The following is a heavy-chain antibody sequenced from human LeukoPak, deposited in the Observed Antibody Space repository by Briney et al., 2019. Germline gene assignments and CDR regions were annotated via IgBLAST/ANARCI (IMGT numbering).Heavy chain of an antibody. CDR1: GGSISSYY. CDR2: IYYSGST. CDR3: ARERDYSNYPVGWFDP. D-gene: IGHD4-11*01. V-gene: IGHV4-59*01. Sequence: PSETLSLTCTVSGGSISSYYWSWIRQPPGKGLKWIGYIYYSGSTNYNPSLKSRVTISVDTSKNQFSLKLSSVTAADTAVYYCARERDYSNYPVGWFDPWGQGTLVTVSS. J-gene: IGHJ5*02.